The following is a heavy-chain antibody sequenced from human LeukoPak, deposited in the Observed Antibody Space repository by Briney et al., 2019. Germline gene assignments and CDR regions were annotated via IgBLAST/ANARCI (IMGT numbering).Heavy chain of an antibody. J-gene: IGHJ6*02. V-gene: IGHV4-59*01. CDR1: GGSISSYY. D-gene: IGHD5-18*01. CDR2: IYYSGST. Sequence: PSETLSLTCTVSGGSISSYYWSWVRQPPGKGLEWIGYIYYSGSTNYNPSLKSRVTISVDTSKNTFSLKLSSVTAAATAVYYCARVDTGNYYYGMDVWGQGTTVTVSS. CDR3: ARVDTGNYYYGMDV.